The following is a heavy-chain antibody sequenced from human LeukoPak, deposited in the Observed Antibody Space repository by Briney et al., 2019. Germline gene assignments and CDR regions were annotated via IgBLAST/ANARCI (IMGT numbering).Heavy chain of an antibody. CDR1: GFTFSSYS. D-gene: IGHD6-19*01. J-gene: IGHJ4*02. Sequence: GGSLRLSCAASGFTFSSYSMNWVRQAPGKGLEWVSYISSSSSTIYYADSVKGRFTISRDNAKNSLYLQMNSLRAEDTAVYYCARTYSSGWYKRNDYWGQGTLVTVSS. V-gene: IGHV3-48*01. CDR3: ARTYSSGWYKRNDY. CDR2: ISSSSSTI.